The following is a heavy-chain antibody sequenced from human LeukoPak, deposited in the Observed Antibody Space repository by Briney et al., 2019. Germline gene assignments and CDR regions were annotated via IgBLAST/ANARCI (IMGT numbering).Heavy chain of an antibody. V-gene: IGHV3-7*01. J-gene: IGHJ6*02. Sequence: GGSLRLSCAASGFIFNNHWMIWVRQAPGKGLEWVANIKEDGSEKYYVDSVKGRLTVSRDNAENSLYLLMNSLRAEDTGVYYCARYNMDVWGQGTTVTVSS. CDR2: IKEDGSEK. CDR1: GFIFNNHW. CDR3: ARYNMDV. D-gene: IGHD1-14*01.